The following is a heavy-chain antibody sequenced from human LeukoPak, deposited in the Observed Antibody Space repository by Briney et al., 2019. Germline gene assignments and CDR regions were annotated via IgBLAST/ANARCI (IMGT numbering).Heavy chain of an antibody. CDR1: GFTFSSYA. D-gene: IGHD5-18*01. Sequence: GGSLRLSCAASGFTFSSYAMSWVRQAPGKGLEWVSAISVSGGSTYYADSVKGRFTISRDNSKNTLYLQMNSLRAEDTAVYYCAKDGTQLWLRHDAFDIWGQGTMVTVSS. J-gene: IGHJ3*02. V-gene: IGHV3-23*01. CDR3: AKDGTQLWLRHDAFDI. CDR2: ISVSGGST.